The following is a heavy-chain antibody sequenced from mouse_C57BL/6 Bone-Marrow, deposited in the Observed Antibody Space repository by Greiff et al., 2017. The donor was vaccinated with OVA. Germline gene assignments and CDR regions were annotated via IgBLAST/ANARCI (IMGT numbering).Heavy chain of an antibody. CDR2: ISSGGSYT. Sequence: EVQGVESGGDLVKPGGSLKLSCAASGFTFSSYGMSWVRQTPDKRLEWVATISSGGSYTYYPDSVKGRFTISRDNAKNTLYLQMSSLKSEDTAMYYCARHQLRLPGYFDYWGQGTTLTVSS. CDR3: ARHQLRLPGYFDY. CDR1: GFTFSSYG. V-gene: IGHV5-6*01. D-gene: IGHD3-2*02. J-gene: IGHJ2*01.